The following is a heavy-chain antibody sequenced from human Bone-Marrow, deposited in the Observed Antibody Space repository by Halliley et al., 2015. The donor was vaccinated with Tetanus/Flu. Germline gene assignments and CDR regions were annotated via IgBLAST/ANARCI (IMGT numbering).Heavy chain of an antibody. Sequence: YSGRTNCNPSLKCRVPISVDTSKNQFSLKLSSVTAADTAVYYCAKDRALVRGGVVGYFGMDVWGQGTTVTVSS. CDR2: YSGRT. CDR3: AKDRALVRGGVVGYFGMDV. J-gene: IGHJ6*02. D-gene: IGHD3-10*01. V-gene: IGHV4-59*01.